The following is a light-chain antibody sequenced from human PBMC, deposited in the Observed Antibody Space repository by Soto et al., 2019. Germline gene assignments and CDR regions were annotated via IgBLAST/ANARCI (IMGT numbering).Light chain of an antibody. Sequence: DIQMTQSPSSLSASVGDRVTITCRASQSISSYLNWYPQKPGKAPKLLIYAASSLQSGVPSRFSGSGSGTDFTLTISSLQPEDFATYYCQQSYSLTLTFGGGTKVEIK. V-gene: IGKV1-39*01. J-gene: IGKJ4*01. CDR3: QQSYSLTLT. CDR2: AAS. CDR1: QSISSY.